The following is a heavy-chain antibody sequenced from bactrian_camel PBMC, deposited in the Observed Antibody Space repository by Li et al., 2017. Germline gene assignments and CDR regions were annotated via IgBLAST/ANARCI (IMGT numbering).Heavy chain of an antibody. CDR2: IESDGST. V-gene: IGHV3S9*01. Sequence: HVQLVESGGGSVQTGGSLRLSCVASGDTISRYCMGWFRRIPDKEREGVAGIESDGSTSYTDSVKGRFTISQDSGKSTLWLQVNGLKAEDSAMYYCASERGATYCDWGMKYGMDYLGQGTQVTVS. J-gene: IGHJ7*01. D-gene: IGHD4*01. CDR1: GDTISRYC.